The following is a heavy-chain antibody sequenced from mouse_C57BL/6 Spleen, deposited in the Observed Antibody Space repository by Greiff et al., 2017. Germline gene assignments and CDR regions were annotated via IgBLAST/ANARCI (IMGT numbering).Heavy chain of an antibody. Sequence: EVKLVESGGGLVKPGGSLKLSCAASGFTFSSYTMSWVRQTPEKRLEWVATISGGGGNTYYPDSVKGRFTISRDNAKNTLYLQMSSLRYEDTALYYCARREDSSGYGFAYWGQGTLVTVSA. CDR2: ISGGGGNT. CDR1: GFTFSSYT. J-gene: IGHJ3*01. D-gene: IGHD3-2*02. CDR3: ARREDSSGYGFAY. V-gene: IGHV5-9*01.